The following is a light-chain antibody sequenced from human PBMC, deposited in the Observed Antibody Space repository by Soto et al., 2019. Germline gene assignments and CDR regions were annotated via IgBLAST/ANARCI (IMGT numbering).Light chain of an antibody. CDR3: QQYNSYSFT. Sequence: DIQMTQSPSTLSASVGDRVTITCRASQSISSWLAWYQQKPGKAPKLLIYDASSLESGVPSRFSGSGSGTEFTLTISSLQPYDFATYYCQQYNSYSFTLGPGTKVDIK. CDR1: QSISSW. J-gene: IGKJ3*01. V-gene: IGKV1-5*01. CDR2: DAS.